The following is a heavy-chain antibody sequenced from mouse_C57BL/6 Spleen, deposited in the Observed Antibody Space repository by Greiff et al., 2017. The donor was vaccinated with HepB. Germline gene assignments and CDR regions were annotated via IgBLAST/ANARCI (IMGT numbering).Heavy chain of an antibody. D-gene: IGHD2-5*01. CDR2: IYPGDGDT. V-gene: IGHV1-80*01. J-gene: IGHJ1*03. Sequence: VQLQESGAELVKPGASVKISCKASGYAFSSYWMNWVKQRPGKGLEWIGQIYPGDGDTNYNGKFKGKATLTADKSSSTAYMQLSSLTSEDSAVYFCARRSNYWYFDVWGTGTTVTVSS. CDR3: ARRSNYWYFDV. CDR1: GYAFSSYW.